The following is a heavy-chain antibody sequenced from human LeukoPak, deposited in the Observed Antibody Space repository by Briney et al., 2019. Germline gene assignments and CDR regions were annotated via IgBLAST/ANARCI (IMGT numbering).Heavy chain of an antibody. CDR3: ARGPSITMVRGGQWYYYMDA. V-gene: IGHV1-46*01. CDR1: GYTFTSYY. D-gene: IGHD3-10*01. Sequence: GASVKVSCKASGYTFTSYYIHWVRQAPGQGLEWMGLINPSGGSTNYAQKFQGRVTMTRDTSTSTVYMELSSLRSEDTAVYYCARGPSITMVRGGQWYYYMDAWGKGTTVTISS. CDR2: INPSGGST. J-gene: IGHJ6*03.